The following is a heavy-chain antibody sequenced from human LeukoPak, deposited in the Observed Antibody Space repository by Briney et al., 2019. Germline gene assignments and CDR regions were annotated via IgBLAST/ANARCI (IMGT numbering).Heavy chain of an antibody. CDR3: ARDFAAQLWDRGRVRYFDY. CDR1: GFTFSSNY. J-gene: IGHJ4*02. V-gene: IGHV3-66*01. CDR2: IYSGGST. D-gene: IGHD5-18*01. Sequence: GGTLRLSCAASGFTFSSNYMSWVRQAPGKGLEWVSVIYSGGSTYYADSVKGRFTISRDNSKNTLYLQMNSLRAEDTAVYYCARDFAAQLWDRGRVRYFDYWGQGTLVTVSS.